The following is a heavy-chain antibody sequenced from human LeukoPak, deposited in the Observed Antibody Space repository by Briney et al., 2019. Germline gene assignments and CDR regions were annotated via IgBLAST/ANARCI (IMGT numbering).Heavy chain of an antibody. J-gene: IGHJ4*02. CDR3: VKGRISEDGLDF. CDR1: GFTFSRSA. D-gene: IGHD6-13*01. V-gene: IGHV3-23*01. CDR2: ISSSGNT. Sequence: GGSLRLSCAASGFTFSRSAMTWVRQTPGKGLDWVSSISSSGNTYYADSVKGRFTISRDNSKNMLYLQMNSLRAEDTAVYYCVKGRISEDGLDFWGQGTLDTVSS.